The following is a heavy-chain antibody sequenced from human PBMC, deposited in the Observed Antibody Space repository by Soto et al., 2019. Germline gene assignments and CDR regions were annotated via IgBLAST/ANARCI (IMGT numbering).Heavy chain of an antibody. D-gene: IGHD6-13*01. CDR2: IYPGDSDT. J-gene: IGHJ6*02. CDR1: GYSFTSYW. V-gene: IGHV5-51*01. CDR3: ATTGRALRYSRSYNLPHSYYGMDV. Sequence: LGESLKISCKGSGYSFTSYWIGWVRQMPGKGLEWMGIIYPGDSDTRYSPSFQGQVTISADKSISTAYLQWSRLKASDTAMYYCATTGRALRYSRSYNLPHSYYGMDVWGQGTTVTVYS.